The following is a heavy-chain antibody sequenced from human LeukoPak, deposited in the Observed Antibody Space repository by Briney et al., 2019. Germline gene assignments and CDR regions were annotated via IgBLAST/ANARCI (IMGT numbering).Heavy chain of an antibody. J-gene: IGHJ2*01. CDR2: ISYDGSNK. D-gene: IGHD4-17*01. CDR1: GFTFSSYA. CDR3: ARGTVTSQTWYFDL. V-gene: IGHV3-30*04. Sequence: GRSLTLSCAASGFTFSSYAMHWVRQAPGKGLEWVAVISYDGSNKFYADSVKGRFTFSRDNSKNTLYLQMNSLRAEGTAVYYCARGTVTSQTWYFDLWGRGTLVTVSS.